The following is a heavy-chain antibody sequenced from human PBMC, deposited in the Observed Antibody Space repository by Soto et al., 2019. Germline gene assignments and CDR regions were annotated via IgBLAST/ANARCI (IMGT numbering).Heavy chain of an antibody. V-gene: IGHV3-23*01. J-gene: IGHJ4*02. CDR2: ISVGGGNT. CDR1: GFTFSSYA. Sequence: EVQLLESGGGLVQPGGSLRLSCAASGFTFSSYAMSWVRQAPGKGLEWVSAISVGGGNTYYADSVKGRFTISRDNSKSTLFLQMNSLRTEDTAVYYCAKDRSGSYYVDGIFDYCGQGTLVTVSS. D-gene: IGHD1-26*01. CDR3: AKDRSGSYYVDGIFDY.